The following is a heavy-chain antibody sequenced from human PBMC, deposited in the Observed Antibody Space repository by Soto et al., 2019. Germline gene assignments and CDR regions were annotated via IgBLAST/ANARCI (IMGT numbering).Heavy chain of an antibody. V-gene: IGHV5-51*01. Sequence: GESLKISCKGPGYSFTSYWIGWVRQMPEKGLEWMGIIYPGDSDTRYSPSFQGQVTISADKSISTAYLQWSSLKASDTAMYYCARKLGIAAAGTGWFDPWGQGTLVTVSS. CDR2: IYPGDSDT. D-gene: IGHD6-13*01. J-gene: IGHJ5*02. CDR1: GYSFTSYW. CDR3: ARKLGIAAAGTGWFDP.